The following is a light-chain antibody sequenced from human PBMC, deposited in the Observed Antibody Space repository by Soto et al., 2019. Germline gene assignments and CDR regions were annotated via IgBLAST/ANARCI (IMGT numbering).Light chain of an antibody. J-gene: IGKJ1*01. V-gene: IGKV1-5*01. CDR1: QTITRW. CDR2: DAS. Sequence: DIQMTQSPSTLSASVGDRVTITCRARQTITRWLAWYQQKPGKAPKVLIYDASSLESGVPSRFSGSGSGTEFTLTISSLQPEDSATYYCQQYNSYSTTFGQGTKV. CDR3: QQYNSYSTT.